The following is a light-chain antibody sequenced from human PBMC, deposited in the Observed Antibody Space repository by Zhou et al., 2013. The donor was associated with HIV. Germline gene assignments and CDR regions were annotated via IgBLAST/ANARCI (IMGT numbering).Light chain of an antibody. CDR2: AAS. Sequence: DIQMTQSPSSVSASVGDRVTITCRASQDISSWLAWYQQKPGKAPKLLIYAASSLQSGVPSRFSGSESGTDFTLTISNLQPEDLATYYCQQANSFPFTFGPGTRVXIK. J-gene: IGKJ3*01. V-gene: IGKV1-12*01. CDR3: QQANSFPFT. CDR1: QDISSW.